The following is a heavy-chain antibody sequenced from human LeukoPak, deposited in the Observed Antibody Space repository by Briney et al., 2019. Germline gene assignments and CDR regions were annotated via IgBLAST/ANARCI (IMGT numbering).Heavy chain of an antibody. CDR1: GFTFSSYW. D-gene: IGHD1-26*01. Sequence: GGSLRLSCAASGFTFSSYWMHWVRQAPGKGLVWVSRINSDGSSTSYADSVKGRFTISRDNAKNSLYLQMNSLRADDTAVYYCVKDSPPRYSGSPPAYWGQGTLVTVSS. CDR2: INSDGSST. CDR3: VKDSPPRYSGSPPAY. V-gene: IGHV3-74*01. J-gene: IGHJ4*02.